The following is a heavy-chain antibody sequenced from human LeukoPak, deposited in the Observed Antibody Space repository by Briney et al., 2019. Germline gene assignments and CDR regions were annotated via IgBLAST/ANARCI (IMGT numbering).Heavy chain of an antibody. CDR1: GFTVSSNY. D-gene: IGHD5-24*01. CDR2: IYSGGST. CDR3: ARELEGYCDY. V-gene: IGHV3-66*01. J-gene: IGHJ4*02. Sequence: QAGGSLRLSCAASGFTVSSNYMSWVRQAPGKGLEWVSVIYSGGSTYYADSVKGRFTISRDNSKNTLYLQMSSLRAEDTAVYYCARELEGYCDYWGQGTLVTVSS.